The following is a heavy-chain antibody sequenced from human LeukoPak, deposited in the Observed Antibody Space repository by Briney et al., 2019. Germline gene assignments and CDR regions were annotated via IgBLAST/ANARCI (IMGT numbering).Heavy chain of an antibody. V-gene: IGHV3-23*01. CDR3: AKQTIFGVAKNLGGTIGAEFDY. CDR2: ISGSGGST. D-gene: IGHD3-3*01. CDR1: GFTFRSYA. Sequence: GGSLRLSCAASGFTFRSYAMSWVRQAPGKGLEWVSAISGSGGSTYYADSVKGRFTISKDNSKNTLYLQMNSLRAEDTAVYYCAKQTIFGVAKNLGGTIGAEFDYWGQGTLVTVSS. J-gene: IGHJ4*02.